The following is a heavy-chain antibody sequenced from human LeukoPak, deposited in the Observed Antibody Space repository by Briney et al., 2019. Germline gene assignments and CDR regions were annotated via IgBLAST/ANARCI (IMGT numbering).Heavy chain of an antibody. CDR2: INHSGST. D-gene: IGHD2-15*01. CDR3: ARGLPRLGYCSGGSCYSLSRYYYYMDV. V-gene: IGHV4-34*01. CDR1: GGSFSGYY. Sequence: PSETLSLTCAVYGGSFSGYYWSWIRQPPGKGLEWIGEINHSGSTNYNPSLKSRVTISVDTSKNQFSLKLSSVTAADTAVYYCARGLPRLGYCSGGSCYSLSRYYYYMDVWGKGTTVTVSS. J-gene: IGHJ6*03.